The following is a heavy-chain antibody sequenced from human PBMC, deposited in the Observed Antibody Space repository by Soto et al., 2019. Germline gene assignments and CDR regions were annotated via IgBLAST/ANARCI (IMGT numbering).Heavy chain of an antibody. CDR3: AAVPDYDSRGFFAY. V-gene: IGHV1-58*01. Sequence: SVKVSCKASGFTFTSSAVQWVRQARGQRLEWIGWIVVGSGNTNYAQKFQERVTITRDMSTSTAYMELSSLRSEDTAVYYCAAVPDYDSRGFFAYWGKETLVTVPS. J-gene: IGHJ4*02. CDR1: GFTFTSSA. D-gene: IGHD3-22*01. CDR2: IVVGSGNT.